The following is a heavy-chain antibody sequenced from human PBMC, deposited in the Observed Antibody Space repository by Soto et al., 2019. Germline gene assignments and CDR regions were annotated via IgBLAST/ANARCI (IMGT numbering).Heavy chain of an antibody. J-gene: IGHJ6*02. Sequence: EVQLVESGGGLVQPGGSLRLSCAASGFTFSSYEMNWVRQAPGKGLEWVSYISSSGSTIYYADSVKGRFTISRDNAKNSLYLQMNSLRAEDTAVYYCARDRGWIAARRNYYYYGMDVWGQGTTVTVSS. V-gene: IGHV3-48*03. CDR2: ISSSGSTI. CDR1: GFTFSSYE. D-gene: IGHD6-6*01. CDR3: ARDRGWIAARRNYYYYGMDV.